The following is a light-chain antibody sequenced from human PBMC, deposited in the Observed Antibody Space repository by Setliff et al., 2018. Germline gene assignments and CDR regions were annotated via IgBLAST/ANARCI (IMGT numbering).Light chain of an antibody. CDR2: EVI. J-gene: IGLJ2*01. CDR3: NSYTSSTTVV. Sequence: SSDVGGYNYVSWYQQHPGKAPKLMIYEVINRPSGVSNRFSGSQSGNTASLTISGLQAEDEADYYCNSYTSSTTVVFGGATKVTVL. V-gene: IGLV2-14*01. CDR1: SSDVGGYNY.